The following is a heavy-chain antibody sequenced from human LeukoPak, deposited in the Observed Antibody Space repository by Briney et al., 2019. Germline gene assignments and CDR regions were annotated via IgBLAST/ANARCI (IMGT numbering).Heavy chain of an antibody. J-gene: IGHJ4*02. V-gene: IGHV3-66*01. Sequence: PGGSLRLSCAASGFTVSSNYMSWVRQAPGKGLEWVSVIYSGGSTYYADSVKSRFTISRDNSKNTLYLQMNSLRAEDTAVYYCARVRWLQFFDYWGQGTLVTVSS. D-gene: IGHD5-24*01. CDR2: IYSGGST. CDR3: ARVRWLQFFDY. CDR1: GFTVSSNY.